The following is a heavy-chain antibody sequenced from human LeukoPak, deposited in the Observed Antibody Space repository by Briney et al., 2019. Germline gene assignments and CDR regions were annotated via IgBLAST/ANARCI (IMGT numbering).Heavy chain of an antibody. J-gene: IGHJ5*02. D-gene: IGHD6-6*01. V-gene: IGHV3-66*01. CDR1: GFTVSSNY. Sequence: GGALRLSCAASGFTVSSNYMSWVRQAPGKGLEWVSLIYSDGNTSYADSVKGRFNISRDNSKNTLYLQMNSLRAEDTAVYYCASLLIAAQGDWFDPWGQGTLVTVSS. CDR2: IYSDGNT. CDR3: ASLLIAAQGDWFDP.